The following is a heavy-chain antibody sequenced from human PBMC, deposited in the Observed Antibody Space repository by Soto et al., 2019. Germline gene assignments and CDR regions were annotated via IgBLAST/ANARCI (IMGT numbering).Heavy chain of an antibody. V-gene: IGHV3-7*05. CDR3: ARFSEFGYTYGLHPFDI. CDR2: IKFDGSEK. CDR1: GFTFNTYW. J-gene: IGHJ3*02. Sequence: ESGGGLVQPGGSLRLSCAASGFTFNTYWMTWVRQAPGKGLEWVANIKFDGSEKYYVDSLKGRFTISRDNAQNSLYLQMSSVRGDDTGVYYCARFSEFGYTYGLHPFDIWGQGTVVTVSS. D-gene: IGHD5-18*01.